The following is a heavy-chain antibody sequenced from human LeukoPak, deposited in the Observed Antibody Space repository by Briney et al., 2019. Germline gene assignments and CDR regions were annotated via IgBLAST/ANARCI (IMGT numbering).Heavy chain of an antibody. Sequence: PSETLSLTCSLSGGSISSYYCTWIRQPPGRGLEWIGYIYYSGSTNYNPSLKSRVTLSVDTSKTQFSVKLSSVTAADTAVYYCARSVEEYCSGGSCYSYYYYMDVWGKGTTVTVSS. CDR2: IYYSGST. V-gene: IGHV4-59*01. CDR1: GGSISSYY. J-gene: IGHJ6*03. D-gene: IGHD2-15*01. CDR3: ARSVEEYCSGGSCYSYYYYMDV.